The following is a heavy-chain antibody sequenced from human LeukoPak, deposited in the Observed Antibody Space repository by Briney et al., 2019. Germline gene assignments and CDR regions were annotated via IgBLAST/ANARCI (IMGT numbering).Heavy chain of an antibody. Sequence: GGSLRLSCAASGFTFTSYWMHWVRQAPGKGLVWLPRINTDGTITSYADSLEGRFTISRDNAKNTLYLQMNSLRAEDTAVYYCAKDFGATRRDNWFDPWGQGTLVTVSS. V-gene: IGHV3-74*01. J-gene: IGHJ5*02. CDR1: GFTFTSYW. CDR3: AKDFGATRRDNWFDP. D-gene: IGHD3-16*01. CDR2: INTDGTIT.